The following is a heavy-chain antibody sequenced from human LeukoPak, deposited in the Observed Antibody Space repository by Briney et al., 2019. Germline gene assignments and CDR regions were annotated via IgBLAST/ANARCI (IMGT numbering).Heavy chain of an antibody. J-gene: IGHJ5*02. Sequence: SETLSLTCTVSGYSISSGYYWGWIRQPPGKGLEWIGSIYHSGSTYYNPSLKSRVTISVDTSKSQFSLKLSSVTAADTAIYYCARGGYYGSGNDFRFDPWGQGTLVTVAS. CDR3: ARGGYYGSGNDFRFDP. V-gene: IGHV4-38-2*02. CDR2: IYHSGST. D-gene: IGHD3-10*01. CDR1: GYSISSGYY.